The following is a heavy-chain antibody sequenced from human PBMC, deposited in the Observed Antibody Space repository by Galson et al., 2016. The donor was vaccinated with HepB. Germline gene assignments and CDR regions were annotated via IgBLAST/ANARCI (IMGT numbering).Heavy chain of an antibody. D-gene: IGHD2-15*01. CDR2: ISAYNGNT. V-gene: IGHV1-18*01. CDR1: GYIFTNYG. J-gene: IGHJ6*02. Sequence: QSGAEVKKPGASVTVSCMASGYIFTNYGITWVRQAPGHGLEWMGWISAYNGNTEYAEKFQGRVTMTADKSSSTSYMEVNSLGSDDTAVYYCARDRPWVFVGSGESYYYGLDVWGQGPRSPSR. CDR3: ARDRPWVFVGSGESYYYGLDV.